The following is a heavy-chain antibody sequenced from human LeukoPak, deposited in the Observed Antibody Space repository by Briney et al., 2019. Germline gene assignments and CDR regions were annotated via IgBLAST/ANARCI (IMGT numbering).Heavy chain of an antibody. CDR1: GYTFTSYG. CDR2: MNPNSGNT. D-gene: IGHD3-10*01. Sequence: GASVKVSCKASGYTFTSYGINWVRQATGQGLEWMGWMNPNSGNTGYAQKFQGRVTMTRNTSISTAYMELSSLRSEDTAVYYCARGGSGSYFYYYYGMDVWGQGTTVTVSS. CDR3: ARGGSGSYFYYYYGMDV. V-gene: IGHV1-8*02. J-gene: IGHJ6*02.